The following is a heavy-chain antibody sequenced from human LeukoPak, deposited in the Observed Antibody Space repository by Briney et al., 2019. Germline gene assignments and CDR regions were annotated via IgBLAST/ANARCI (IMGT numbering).Heavy chain of an antibody. V-gene: IGHV3-30-3*01. D-gene: IGHD6-13*01. Sequence: GRSLRLSCAASGFTFSSYTMHWVRQAPGKGLEWVAVISYDGSNKYYADSVKGRFTISRDNSKNTLYLQMNSLRAEDTAVYFCARLSSFDFDYWGQGTLVTVSS. CDR3: ARLSSFDFDY. J-gene: IGHJ4*02. CDR1: GFTFSSYT. CDR2: ISYDGSNK.